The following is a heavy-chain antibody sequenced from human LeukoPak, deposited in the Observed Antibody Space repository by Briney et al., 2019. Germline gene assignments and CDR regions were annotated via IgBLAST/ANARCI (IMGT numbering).Heavy chain of an antibody. D-gene: IGHD3-22*01. Sequence: NPGGSLRLSCAASGFTFSSYAMSWVRQAPGKGLEWVSAISGSGGSTYYADSVKGRFTISRDNSKNTLYLQMNSLRAEDTAVYYCAKSITMIVVVTHYFDYWGQGTLVTVSS. CDR2: ISGSGGST. J-gene: IGHJ4*02. V-gene: IGHV3-23*01. CDR1: GFTFSSYA. CDR3: AKSITMIVVVTHYFDY.